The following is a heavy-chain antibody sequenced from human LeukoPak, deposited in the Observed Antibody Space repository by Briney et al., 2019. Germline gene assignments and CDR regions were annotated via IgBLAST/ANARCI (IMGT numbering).Heavy chain of an antibody. V-gene: IGHV4-59*01. CDR3: ARAGREYVLTGYYPFQH. CDR2: ISYSGTT. D-gene: IGHD3-9*01. J-gene: IGHJ1*01. Sequence: SETLSLTCTVSDDFIRRESWTWIRQPPGKGLEYIGYISYSGTTDYKPSLESRVTISVDTSKNQFSLKLSSVTAADTAVYYCARAGREYVLTGYYPFQHWGQGTLVTVSS. CDR1: DDFIRRES.